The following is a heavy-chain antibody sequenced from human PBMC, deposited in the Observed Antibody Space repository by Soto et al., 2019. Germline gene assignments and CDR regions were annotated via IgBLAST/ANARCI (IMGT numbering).Heavy chain of an antibody. J-gene: IGHJ5*02. CDR2: IRGTAT. CDR3: AKCAVLITTSGGWCNWFDP. D-gene: IGHD3-16*01. Sequence: EVQLLESGGTLVQPGESLRLSCEVSGFSFSSFAMNWVRQAPGEGLEWVSSIRGTATSYAHSVKGRFTISRDNSKNTVYLQMNTLRGEDTAVYYCAKCAVLITTSGGWCNWFDPWGQGTLVIVSS. CDR1: GFSFSSFA. V-gene: IGHV3-23*01.